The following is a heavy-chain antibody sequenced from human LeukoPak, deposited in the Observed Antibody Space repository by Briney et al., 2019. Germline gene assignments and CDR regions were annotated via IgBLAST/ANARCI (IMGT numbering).Heavy chain of an antibody. D-gene: IGHD3-16*01. Sequence: PGGSLRLSCAASGFTFSSHWIHWVRQAPGKGLVWVSFINNDGGVTSYADSVKGRFTISRDNAKNTLYLQMNSLRAEDTAMYYCARGGQGAVDYWGSGTLVTVSS. CDR2: INNDGGVT. CDR3: ARGGQGAVDY. J-gene: IGHJ4*02. CDR1: GFTFSSHW. V-gene: IGHV3-74*01.